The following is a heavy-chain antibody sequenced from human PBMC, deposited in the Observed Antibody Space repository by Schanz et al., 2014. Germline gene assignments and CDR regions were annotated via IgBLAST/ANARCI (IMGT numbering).Heavy chain of an antibody. Sequence: EVQLLESGGGLVQPGGSLRLSCAASGFTFSSYAMSWVRQAPGKGLEWVSAISGSGGSTYYADSVKGRFTMSRDNAKNSLYLQMNSLRAEDTAVYYCARSRSGFYFDYWGQGTLVTVSS. CDR1: GFTFSSYA. CDR2: ISGSGGST. V-gene: IGHV3-23*01. CDR3: ARSRSGFYFDY. D-gene: IGHD1-26*01. J-gene: IGHJ4*02.